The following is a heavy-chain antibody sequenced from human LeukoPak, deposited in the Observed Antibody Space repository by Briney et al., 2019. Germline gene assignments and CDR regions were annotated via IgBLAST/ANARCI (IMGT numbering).Heavy chain of an antibody. CDR3: ATSRYCSGGSCYSDT. J-gene: IGHJ3*02. Sequence: ASVKVSCKASGYTFTSYGISWVRQAPGQGLEWMGWISAYSGNINYAQKLQGRVTMTTDTSTSTAYMELRSLRSDDTAVYYCATSRYCSGGSCYSDTWGQGTMVTVSS. D-gene: IGHD2-15*01. CDR2: ISAYSGNI. V-gene: IGHV1-18*01. CDR1: GYTFTSYG.